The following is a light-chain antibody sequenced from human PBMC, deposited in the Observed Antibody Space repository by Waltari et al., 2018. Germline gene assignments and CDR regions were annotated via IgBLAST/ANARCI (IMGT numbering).Light chain of an antibody. CDR2: GAS. J-gene: IGKJ1*01. CDR1: QSVSSN. CDR3: QQYNNWPRT. Sequence: ERVMTQSPATLSVSPGDRATLSCRASQSVSSNLAWYQQKPGQAPRRLIYGASTRATGIPARFSGSGSGTEFTLTISSLQSEDFAFYYCQQYNNWPRTFGQGTKVEIK. V-gene: IGKV3-15*01.